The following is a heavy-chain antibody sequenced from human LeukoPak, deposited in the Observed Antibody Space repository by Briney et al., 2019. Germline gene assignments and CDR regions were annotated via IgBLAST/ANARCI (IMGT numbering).Heavy chain of an antibody. V-gene: IGHV4-34*01. J-gene: IGHJ2*01. CDR2: INHSGST. CDR1: GGSFSGYY. CDR3: ARDLGYFDL. Sequence: PSETLSLTCAVYGGSFSGYYWSWIRQPPGKGLEWIGEINHSGSTNYNPSLKSRVTISVDTSKNQFSLKLSSVTAADTAVYYCARDLGYFDLWGRGTLVTVSS.